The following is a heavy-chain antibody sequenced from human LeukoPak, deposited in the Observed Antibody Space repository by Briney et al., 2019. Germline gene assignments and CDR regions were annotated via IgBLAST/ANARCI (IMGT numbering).Heavy chain of an antibody. CDR2: ISSNGGST. J-gene: IGHJ4*02. CDR1: GFTFSSYA. D-gene: IGHD6-19*01. CDR3: ARGPRLAVVGTLGH. Sequence: GGSLRLSCAASGFTFSSYAMHWVRQAPGKGLEYVSAISSNGGSTYYANSVKGRFTISRDNSKNTLYLQMGSLRAEDMAVYYCARGPRLAVVGTLGHWGQGTLVTVSS. V-gene: IGHV3-64*01.